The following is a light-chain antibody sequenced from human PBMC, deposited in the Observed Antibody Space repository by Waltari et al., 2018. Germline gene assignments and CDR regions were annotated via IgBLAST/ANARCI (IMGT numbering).Light chain of an antibody. J-gene: IGLJ1*01. CDR1: SSDVGNYNL. Sequence: QSGLTQPASVSGSPGQSITISCTGTSSDVGNYNLVSWYQQYPGKAPKLLVYEVTKRTSGVSDPFSGSTSGNTASLTIFGLQSEDEADYYCCYYAGIGIYVFGTGTKVTVL. CDR2: EVT. CDR3: CYYAGIGIYV. V-gene: IGLV2-23*02.